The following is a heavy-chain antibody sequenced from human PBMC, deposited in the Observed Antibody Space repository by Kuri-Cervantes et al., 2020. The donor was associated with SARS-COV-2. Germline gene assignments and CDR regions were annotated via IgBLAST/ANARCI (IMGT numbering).Heavy chain of an antibody. CDR3: ARALRCTNGVCYSSWFDP. D-gene: IGHD2-8*01. J-gene: IGHJ5*02. V-gene: IGHV4-39*07. CDR2: INHSGST. CDR1: GGSISSSSYY. Sequence: SETLSLTCTVSGGSISSSSYYWGWIRQPPGKGLEWIGEINHSGSTNYNPSLKSRVTISVATSKNQFYLKLSSVTAADTAVYYCARALRCTNGVCYSSWFDPWGQGTLVTVSS.